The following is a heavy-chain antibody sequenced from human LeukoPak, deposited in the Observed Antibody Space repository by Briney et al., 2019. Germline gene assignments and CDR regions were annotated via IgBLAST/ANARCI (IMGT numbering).Heavy chain of an antibody. CDR3: VKRSTYYFDY. J-gene: IGHJ4*02. Sequence: PGGSLRLSCAASGFTFSSYAMHWVRQAPGRGLEWVSGISWNSGSMDYADSVKGRFTISRDNAKNSLYLQMNSLRAEDTALYYCVKRSTYYFDYWGQGTLVTVSS. D-gene: IGHD6-6*01. CDR1: GFTFSSYA. CDR2: ISWNSGSM. V-gene: IGHV3-9*01.